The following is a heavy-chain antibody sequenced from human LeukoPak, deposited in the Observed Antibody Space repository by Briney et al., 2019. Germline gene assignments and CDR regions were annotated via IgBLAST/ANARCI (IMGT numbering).Heavy chain of an antibody. V-gene: IGHV3-23*01. Sequence: GGALRLSCSASGFTLLSYALSWVRPGPGEGGGWGSAISGSGGSTYYADSVTGRFTISRDNSKNTLYLQMNSLRAEDTAIYYCAKQRVAGAPFFDYWGQGTLVTVSS. J-gene: IGHJ4*02. CDR1: GFTLLSYA. D-gene: IGHD6-19*01. CDR3: AKQRVAGAPFFDY. CDR2: ISGSGGST.